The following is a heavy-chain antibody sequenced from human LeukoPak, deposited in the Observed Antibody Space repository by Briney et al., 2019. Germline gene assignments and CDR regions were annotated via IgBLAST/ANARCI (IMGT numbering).Heavy chain of an antibody. J-gene: IGHJ3*02. CDR2: IYTSGST. V-gene: IGHV4-61*02. CDR3: ARRNSSSWVPGAFDI. D-gene: IGHD6-13*01. CDR1: GGSISSGSYY. Sequence: SQTLSLTCTVSGGSISSGSYYWSWIRQPAGKGLEWIGRIYTSGSTNYNPSLKSRVTISVDTSKNQLSLKLSSVTAADTAVYYCARRNSSSWVPGAFDIWGQGTMVTVSS.